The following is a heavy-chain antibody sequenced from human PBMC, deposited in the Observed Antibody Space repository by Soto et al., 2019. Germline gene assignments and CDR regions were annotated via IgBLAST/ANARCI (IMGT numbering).Heavy chain of an antibody. CDR3: AKVRYSSPMGYYYGMDV. CDR1: GGSFSSYA. J-gene: IGHJ6*02. CDR2: IIPIFGTA. V-gene: IGHV1-69*13. Sequence: EASVKVSCKAAGGSFSSYAISWGRQAPGQGLEWMGGIIPIFGTANYAQKFQGRVTITADESTSTSYMEVSNLRSEDTAVYYCAKVRYSSPMGYYYGMDVWGQGTTVTVSS. D-gene: IGHD6-19*01.